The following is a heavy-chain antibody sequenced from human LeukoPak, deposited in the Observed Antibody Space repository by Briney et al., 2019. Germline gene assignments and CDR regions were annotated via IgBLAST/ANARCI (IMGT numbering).Heavy chain of an antibody. Sequence: PGESLKISCKGSGYSITSYLIGRVRQMPGQGLEWMRIIYPGDSDTRYSPSFQAQVTISADKSIRTAYLQWSSLKASDTAMYYCARHSAYNWNTGGAFDIWGQGTMVTVSS. CDR3: ARHSAYNWNTGGAFDI. V-gene: IGHV5-51*01. D-gene: IGHD1/OR15-1a*01. J-gene: IGHJ3*02. CDR2: IYPGDSDT. CDR1: GYSITSYL.